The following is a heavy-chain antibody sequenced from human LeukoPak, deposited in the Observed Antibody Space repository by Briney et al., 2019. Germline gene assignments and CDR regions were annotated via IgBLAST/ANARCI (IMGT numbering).Heavy chain of an antibody. CDR3: ARARTYYYDSSGYGAWFDP. CDR1: GYTFTSYY. D-gene: IGHD3-22*01. CDR2: INPSGGST. J-gene: IGHJ5*02. V-gene: IGHV1-46*01. Sequence: ASVKVSCKASGYTFTSYYMHWVRQAPGQGLEWMGIINPSGGSTSYAQKFQGRVTMTRDTSTGTVYMELSSLRSEDTAVYYCARARTYYYDSSGYGAWFDPWGQGTLVTVSS.